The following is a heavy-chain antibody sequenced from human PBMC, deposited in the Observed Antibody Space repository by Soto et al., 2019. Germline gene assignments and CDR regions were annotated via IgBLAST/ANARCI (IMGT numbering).Heavy chain of an antibody. D-gene: IGHD6-6*01. CDR3: ARDHGGRQLVPDY. Sequence: ASVKVSCKASGGTFSSYAISWVRQAPGQGLEWMGGIIPIFGTANYAQKFQGRVTITADESTSTAYMELSSLRSEDTAVYYCARDHGGRQLVPDYWGQGTLVTVSS. CDR1: GGTFSSYA. J-gene: IGHJ4*02. CDR2: IIPIFGTA. V-gene: IGHV1-69*13.